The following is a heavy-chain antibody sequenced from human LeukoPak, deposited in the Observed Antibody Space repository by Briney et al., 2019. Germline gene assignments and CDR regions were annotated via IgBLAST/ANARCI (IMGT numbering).Heavy chain of an antibody. CDR3: AKAVGRVVVTALDY. Sequence: GGSLRLSCAASVFTLSSYAMSWVRQAPGKGLEWVSPISGSGGSTYYADSVKGRFTISRDNSKNTLYLQMNSLRAEDTAVYYCAKAVGRVVVTALDYWGQGTLVTVSS. D-gene: IGHD2-21*02. CDR2: ISGSGGST. J-gene: IGHJ4*02. CDR1: VFTLSSYA. V-gene: IGHV3-23*01.